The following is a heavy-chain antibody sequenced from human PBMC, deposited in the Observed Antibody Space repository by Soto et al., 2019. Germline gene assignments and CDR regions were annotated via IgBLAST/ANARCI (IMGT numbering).Heavy chain of an antibody. CDR1: GGTFSSYA. Sequence: QVQLVQSGAEVKKPGSSVKVSCKASGGTFSSYAISWVRQAPGQGLEWMGGIIPIFGTANYSQKFQGRVTMTADESTSTAYMELSCLRSEDTAVYYCARDLGGDYYGSGDRQGDYWGQGTLVTVYS. V-gene: IGHV1-69*01. D-gene: IGHD3-10*01. CDR2: IIPIFGTA. J-gene: IGHJ4*02. CDR3: ARDLGGDYYGSGDRQGDY.